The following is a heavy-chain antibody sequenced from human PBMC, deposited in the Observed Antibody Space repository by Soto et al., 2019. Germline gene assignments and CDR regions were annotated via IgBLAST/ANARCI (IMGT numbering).Heavy chain of an antibody. CDR3: AHSRYSSSSLSL. CDR1: GFSLDTSGVG. CDR2: IYWDDDK. Sequence: QITLKESGPTLVKPTQTLTLTCSFSGFSLDTSGVGVAWIRQSPGKAPEWLALIYWDDDKRYSPSLRNRLTIAKDTSKNPVVLTMTNMDPVDTATYYCAHSRYSSSSLSLWGQGTLVTVSS. D-gene: IGHD6-6*01. V-gene: IGHV2-5*02. J-gene: IGHJ1*01.